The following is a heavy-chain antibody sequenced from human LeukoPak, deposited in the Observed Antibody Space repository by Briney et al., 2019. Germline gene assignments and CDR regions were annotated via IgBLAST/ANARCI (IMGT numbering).Heavy chain of an antibody. Sequence: GGSLRLSCEASGFTFNTYSMNWARQAPGKGLEWVSSIDSSGGYMFYADSVKGRFTISRDNAKNSLYLQMSSLKAEDTAVYYCARGSGHGHYFDYWGQGTLVSVSS. J-gene: IGHJ4*02. CDR2: IDSSGGYM. D-gene: IGHD5-12*01. CDR1: GFTFNTYS. CDR3: ARGSGHGHYFDY. V-gene: IGHV3-21*01.